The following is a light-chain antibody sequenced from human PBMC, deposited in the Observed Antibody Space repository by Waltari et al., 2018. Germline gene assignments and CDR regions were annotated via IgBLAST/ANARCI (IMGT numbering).Light chain of an antibody. V-gene: IGKV3-11*01. CDR2: DTS. CDR1: QGVDRY. J-gene: IGKJ4*01. CDR3: QQRKNWPPLT. Sequence: ETVLTQSPATLSLSPGERATLPCRASQGVDRYLAWYQQKPGQAPRLLIYDTSNRATGTPARFSGSGSGTDFTLTISSLEPEDFAVYYCQQRKNWPPLTFGGGTKVEIK.